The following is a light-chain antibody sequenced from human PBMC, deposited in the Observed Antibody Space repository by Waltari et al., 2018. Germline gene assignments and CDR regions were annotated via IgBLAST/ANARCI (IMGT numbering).Light chain of an antibody. Sequence: DIQMTQSPSSLSSSVGDRVTITCRASQSIISYLNWYQQKPGKTPQLLIYATSSLQNGVPSRCSGSGSGTNFTLTISSLQPADFATYYCQQSYSTPPWTFGQGTQVEIK. CDR3: QQSYSTPPWT. CDR1: QSIISY. J-gene: IGKJ1*01. CDR2: ATS. V-gene: IGKV1-39*01.